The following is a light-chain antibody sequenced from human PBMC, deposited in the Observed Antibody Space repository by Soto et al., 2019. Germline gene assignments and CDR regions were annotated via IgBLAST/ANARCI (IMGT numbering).Light chain of an antibody. Sequence: DIVMTQSPLFLPVTPGEPASISCRSSQSLLHSNGYNCLDWYLQKPGQSPQLLIYLGSNRASGVPDRCSGSGSGTDFTLKISRVEAEDVGVYYCMQALQTPTFGQGTKVEIK. CDR2: LGS. CDR1: QSLLHSNGYNC. V-gene: IGKV2-28*01. CDR3: MQALQTPT. J-gene: IGKJ1*01.